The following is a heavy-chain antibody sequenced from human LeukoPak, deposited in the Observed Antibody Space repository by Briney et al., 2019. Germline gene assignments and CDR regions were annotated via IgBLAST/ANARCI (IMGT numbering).Heavy chain of an antibody. J-gene: IGHJ4*02. CDR3: VRDYSNFVQGD. CDR2: IYSGGET. CDR1: GDSISSSHYY. Sequence: SETLSLTCTVSGDSISSSHYYWGWIRQSPGKGLEWIGSIYSGGETHYSPSLNSRVTIFLDTSKNRFSLNLISVTATDTAVYYCVRDYSNFVQGDWGQGTLVTVSS. V-gene: IGHV4-39*02. D-gene: IGHD4-11*01.